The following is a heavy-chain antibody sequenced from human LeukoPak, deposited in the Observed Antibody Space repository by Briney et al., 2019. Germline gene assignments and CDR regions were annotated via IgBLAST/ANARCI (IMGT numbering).Heavy chain of an antibody. V-gene: IGHV3-48*03. CDR2: ISSSGSTI. J-gene: IGHJ3*02. D-gene: IGHD2-15*01. CDR1: GFTFSSYE. Sequence: GGSLRLSCAASGFTFSSYEMNWVRQAPGKGLEWVSYISSSGSTIYYADSVKGRFTISRDNAKNSLYLQMNSLRAEDTAVYYCAREVDGYCSGGSCGDIWGQGKMVTVSS. CDR3: AREVDGYCSGGSCGDI.